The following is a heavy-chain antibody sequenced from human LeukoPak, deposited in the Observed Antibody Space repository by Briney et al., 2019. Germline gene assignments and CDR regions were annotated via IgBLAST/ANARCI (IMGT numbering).Heavy chain of an antibody. Sequence: PGGPLRLSCAASGFTFSSYSMNWVRQAPGKGLEWVSSIISSSSYIYYADSVKGRFTISRDNAKNSLYLQMNSLRAEDTAVYYAAKDPPSGYYGSGSQDAFDIWGQGTMVTVSS. D-gene: IGHD3-10*01. CDR3: AKDPPSGYYGSGSQDAFDI. CDR1: GFTFSSYS. J-gene: IGHJ3*02. V-gene: IGHV3-21*04. CDR2: IISSSSYI.